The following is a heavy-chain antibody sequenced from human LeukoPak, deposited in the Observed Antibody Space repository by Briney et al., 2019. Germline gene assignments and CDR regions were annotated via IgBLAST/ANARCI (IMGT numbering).Heavy chain of an antibody. CDR2: ISSSGRYT. J-gene: IGHJ4*02. CDR3: ARGNFDY. V-gene: IGHV3-21*01. CDR1: GFTSSTYS. D-gene: IGHD2-21*01. Sequence: GGSLRLSCAASGFTSSTYSINWVRQAPGKGLEWVSYISSSGRYTHYADAVKGRFTISRDNIKNSLYLQMNSLRAEDTAVYYCARGNFDYWGQGTLVTVSS.